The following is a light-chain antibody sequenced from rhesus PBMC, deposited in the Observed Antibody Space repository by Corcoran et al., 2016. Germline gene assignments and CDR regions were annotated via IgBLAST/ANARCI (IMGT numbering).Light chain of an antibody. CDR1: QGISTY. V-gene: IGKV1-43*02. J-gene: IGKJ1*01. CDR3: LQHNSAPWT. CDR2: AVS. Sequence: DIQMTQSPSSLSASVGDTVTITCRASQGISTYLHWYQQKPGKAPKRLIYAVSSLESGVPSRFSGSGAGTELTLTISRLQPEDRATYYCLQHNSAPWTFGQGTKVEIK.